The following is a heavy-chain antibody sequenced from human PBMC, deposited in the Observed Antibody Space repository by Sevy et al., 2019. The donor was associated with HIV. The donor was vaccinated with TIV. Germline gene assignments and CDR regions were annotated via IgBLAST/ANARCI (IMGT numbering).Heavy chain of an antibody. Sequence: SETLSLTCAVSGYSISSGYYWGWIRQPPGKGLEWIGSIYHGGSTHYNPSLKSRVTISVDTSKNQFSLNVKSVTAADTAVYYCARRILDSWYYAIWGQGTLVTVSS. V-gene: IGHV4-38-2*01. CDR1: GYSISSGYY. J-gene: IGHJ4*02. CDR3: ARRILDSWYYAI. D-gene: IGHD2-2*01. CDR2: IYHGGST.